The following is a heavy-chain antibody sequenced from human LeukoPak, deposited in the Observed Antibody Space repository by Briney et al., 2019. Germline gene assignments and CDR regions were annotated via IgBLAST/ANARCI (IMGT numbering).Heavy chain of an antibody. D-gene: IGHD3-16*02. CDR1: GFTFSSYG. J-gene: IGHJ3*02. V-gene: IGHV3-33*01. CDR3: ARESLRVPAEDFDI. CDR2: IWYDGSNK. Sequence: GGSLRLSCAASGFTFSSYGMHWVRQAPGKGLEWVAVIWYDGSNKYYADSVKGRFTISRDNSKNTPYLQMNSLRAEDTAVYYCARESLRVPAEDFDIWGQGTMVTVSS.